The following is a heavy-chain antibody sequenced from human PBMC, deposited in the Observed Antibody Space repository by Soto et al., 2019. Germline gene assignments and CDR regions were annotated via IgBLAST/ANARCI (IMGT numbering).Heavy chain of an antibody. V-gene: IGHV1-18*01. J-gene: IGHJ5*02. D-gene: IGHD3-22*01. CDR2: ISAYNGNT. CDR3: ARSNYYDSRQYNWFDP. Sequence: ASVKVSCKASGYTFTSYGISWVRQAPGQGLEWMGWISAYNGNTNYAQKLQGRVTITADESTSTAYMELSSLRSEDTAVYYCARSNYYDSRQYNWFDPWGQGTLVTV. CDR1: GYTFTSYG.